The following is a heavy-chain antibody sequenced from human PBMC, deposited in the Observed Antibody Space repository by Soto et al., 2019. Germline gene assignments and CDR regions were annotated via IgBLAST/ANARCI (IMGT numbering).Heavy chain of an antibody. J-gene: IGHJ4*02. CDR1: VGRSRSSA. CDR2: IIPIFGTA. Sequence: SVKVDCKASVGRSRSSAISWVGQAPGQGLEWMGGIIPIFGTANYAQKFQGRVTITADKSTSTAYMELSSLRSEDTAVYYCAVDITTAVGYFDYWGQGTPVTGSS. D-gene: IGHD4-17*01. CDR3: AVDITTAVGYFDY. V-gene: IGHV1-69*06.